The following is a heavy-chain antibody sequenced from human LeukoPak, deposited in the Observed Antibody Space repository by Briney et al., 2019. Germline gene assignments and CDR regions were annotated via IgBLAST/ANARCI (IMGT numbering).Heavy chain of an antibody. CDR2: INPSGDST. CDR3: AKLATSDTGETY. Sequence: ASVKVSCKASGYTFTINHIHWVRQAPGQGLEWMGVINPSGDSTTYAQNFQGRVTMTRDTSTSTVYMELRSLRSEDTAIYYCAKLATSDTGETYWGQGTLVTVSS. CDR1: GYTFTINH. V-gene: IGHV1-46*01. J-gene: IGHJ4*02. D-gene: IGHD3-16*01.